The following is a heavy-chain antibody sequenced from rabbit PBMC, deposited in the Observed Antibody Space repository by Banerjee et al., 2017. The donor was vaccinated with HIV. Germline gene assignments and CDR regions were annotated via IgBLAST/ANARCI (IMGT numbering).Heavy chain of an antibody. CDR3: ASDHRYTYGDGGYAYALTRLDL. CDR2: IYSSSGST. Sequence: QEQLEESGGDLVKPEGSLTLTCTASGFSFSSSYWICWVRQAPGKGLEWIACIYSSSGSTWYASWAKGRFTISKTSSTTVTLQMTSLTAADTATYFCASDHRYTYGDGGYAYALTRLDLWGPGTLVTVS. J-gene: IGHJ3*01. D-gene: IGHD6-1*01. CDR1: GFSFSSSYW. V-gene: IGHV1S45*01.